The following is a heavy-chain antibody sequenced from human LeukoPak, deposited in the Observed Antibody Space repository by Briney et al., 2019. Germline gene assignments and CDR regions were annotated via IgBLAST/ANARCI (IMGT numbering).Heavy chain of an antibody. D-gene: IGHD4-17*01. V-gene: IGHV3-11*01. Sequence: EPGGSLRLSCVASGLTFSDTNLAWIRQAPGKGLEWISYIRRVPTDLYYADSVKGRFTITRDNAENSLYLQMNSLRAEDTANYYCARRARDFGDSHAFDVWGQGTMVTVSS. CDR3: ARRARDFGDSHAFDV. CDR1: GLTFSDTN. CDR2: IRRVPTDL. J-gene: IGHJ3*01.